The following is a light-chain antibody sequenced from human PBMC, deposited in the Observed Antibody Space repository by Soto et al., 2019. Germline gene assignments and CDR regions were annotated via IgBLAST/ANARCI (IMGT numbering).Light chain of an antibody. Sequence: DIVMTQSPLSLPVTPGEPASISCRSSQSVGSNLAWYQRKPGQAPRLLIYGASSRATGIPDRFSGSGSGTDFTLTISRLEPEDFAVYYCQQYGSPWTFGQGTKVDIK. CDR3: QQYGSPWT. J-gene: IGKJ1*01. V-gene: IGKV3-20*01. CDR1: QSVGSN. CDR2: GAS.